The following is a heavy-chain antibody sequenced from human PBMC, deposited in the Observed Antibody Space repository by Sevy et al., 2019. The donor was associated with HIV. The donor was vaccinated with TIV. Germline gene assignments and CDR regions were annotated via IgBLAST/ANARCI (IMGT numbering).Heavy chain of an antibody. CDR2: IKSKTDGGTT. D-gene: IGHD2-15*01. CDR1: GFTFSNAW. Sequence: GGSLRLPCAASGFTFSNAWMSWVRQAPGKGLEWVGRIKSKTDGGTTDYAAPVKGRFTISRDDSKNTLYLQMNSLKTEDTAVYYCTTGTEMLVAANLPSIDYWGQGTLVTVSS. CDR3: TTGTEMLVAANLPSIDY. J-gene: IGHJ4*02. V-gene: IGHV3-15*01.